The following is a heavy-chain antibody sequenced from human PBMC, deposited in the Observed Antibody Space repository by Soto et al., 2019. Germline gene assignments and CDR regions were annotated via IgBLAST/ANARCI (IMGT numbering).Heavy chain of an antibody. D-gene: IGHD2-21*02. CDR3: ARESVDKGDCLDY. J-gene: IGHJ4*02. CDR2: IYYSGST. Sequence: SETLSLTCTVSGGSISSGGYYWSWIRQHPVKGLEWIGYIYYSGSTYYNPSLKSRVTISVDTSKNQFSLKLSSVTAADTAVYYCARESVDKGDCLDYWGQGTLVTVSS. V-gene: IGHV4-31*03. CDR1: GGSISSGGYY.